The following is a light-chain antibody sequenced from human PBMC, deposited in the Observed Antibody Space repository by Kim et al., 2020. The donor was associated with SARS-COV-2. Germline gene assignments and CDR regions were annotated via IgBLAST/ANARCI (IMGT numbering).Light chain of an antibody. CDR2: GKN. CDR1: SLRSYC. CDR3: NSRDSSGNHLV. J-gene: IGLJ3*02. Sequence: ALGQTVRITCQGDSLRSYCASWYQQKPGQAPVLVIYGKNNRTSGIPDRFSGSSSGNTASLTITGAQAEDEADYYCNSRDSSGNHLVFGGGTQLTVL. V-gene: IGLV3-19*01.